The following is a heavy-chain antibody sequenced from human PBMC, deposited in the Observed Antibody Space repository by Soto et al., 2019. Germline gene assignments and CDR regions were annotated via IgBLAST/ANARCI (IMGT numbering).Heavy chain of an antibody. CDR3: ARWRGPYYYYYGMDV. Sequence: GESLKISCKGSGYSFTSYWIGWVRQMPGKGLEWMGIIYPGDSDTRYNPSFQGQVTISADKSISTAYLQWSSLKASDTAMYYCARWRGPYYYYYGMDVWGQGTTVTVSS. J-gene: IGHJ6*02. CDR2: IYPGDSDT. V-gene: IGHV5-51*01. CDR1: GYSFTSYW. D-gene: IGHD3-3*01.